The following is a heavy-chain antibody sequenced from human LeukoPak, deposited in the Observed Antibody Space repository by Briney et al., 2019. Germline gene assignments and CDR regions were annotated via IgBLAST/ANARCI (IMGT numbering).Heavy chain of an antibody. D-gene: IGHD5-24*01. CDR1: GFRFSDFG. V-gene: IGHV3-48*01. Sequence: GGSLRLSCGASGFRFSDFGMNWVRQAPGKGLEWVSHITSSSSNINYADSVKGRFTTSRDNSKNTLYLHMNSLRAEDTAVYYCAKVAWPDAFDIWGQGTMVTVSS. CDR3: AKVAWPDAFDI. J-gene: IGHJ3*02. CDR2: ITSSSSNI.